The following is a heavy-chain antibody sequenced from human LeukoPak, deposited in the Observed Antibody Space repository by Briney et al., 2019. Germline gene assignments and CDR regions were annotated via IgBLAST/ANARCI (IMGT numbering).Heavy chain of an antibody. D-gene: IGHD6-13*01. CDR3: ARAPAGHFDY. CDR1: GFTFSSYA. V-gene: IGHV3-21*01. Sequence: GGSLRLSCAASGFTFSSYAMSWVRQAPGKGLEWVSSISSSSSYIYYADSVKGRFTISRDNAKNSLYLQMNSLRAEDTAVYYCARAPAGHFDYWGQGTLVTVSS. CDR2: ISSSSSYI. J-gene: IGHJ4*02.